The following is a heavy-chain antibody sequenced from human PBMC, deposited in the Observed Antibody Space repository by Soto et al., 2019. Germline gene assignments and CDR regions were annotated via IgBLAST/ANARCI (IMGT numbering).Heavy chain of an antibody. CDR2: IYYSGTT. J-gene: IGHJ4*02. CDR3: ARSSGVSATYWYAA. D-gene: IGHD2-21*01. CDR1: GGSISSINW. Sequence: SETLSLTCGVSGGSISSINWWSWVRQTPGKGLEWIGEIYYSGTTNYNPSLTSRVTMSIDKSKNQFFLNLTSVTAADTAVYYCARSSGVSATYWYAAWGQGTLVTASS. V-gene: IGHV4-4*02.